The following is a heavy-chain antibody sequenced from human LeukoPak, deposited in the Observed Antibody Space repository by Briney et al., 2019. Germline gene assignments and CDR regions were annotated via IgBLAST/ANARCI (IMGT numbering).Heavy chain of an antibody. J-gene: IGHJ4*02. Sequence: GGSLRLSCAASGFTFSDYYMSRIRQAPGKGLEWVSYISSSGSTIYYADSVKGRFTISRDNAKNSLYLQMNSLRAEDTAVYYCARDRGRYYYDSSALSDYWGQGTLVTVSS. V-gene: IGHV3-11*01. CDR2: ISSSGSTI. D-gene: IGHD3-22*01. CDR1: GFTFSDYY. CDR3: ARDRGRYYYDSSALSDY.